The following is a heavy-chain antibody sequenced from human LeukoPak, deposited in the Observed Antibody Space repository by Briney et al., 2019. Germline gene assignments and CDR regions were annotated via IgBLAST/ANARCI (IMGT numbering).Heavy chain of an antibody. D-gene: IGHD1-26*01. CDR3: ARDLEGAGMDV. CDR2: IIPIFGTA. J-gene: IGHJ6*02. Sequence: ASVKVSFKASGGTFSIYAISWVRQAPGQGLEWMGGIIPIFGTANYAQKFQGRVTITADESTSTAYMELSSLRSEDTAVYYCARDLEGAGMDVWGQGTTVTVSS. V-gene: IGHV1-69*13. CDR1: GGTFSIYA.